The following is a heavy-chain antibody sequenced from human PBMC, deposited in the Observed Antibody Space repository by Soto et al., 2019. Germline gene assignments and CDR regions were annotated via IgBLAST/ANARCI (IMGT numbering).Heavy chain of an antibody. V-gene: IGHV4-59*01. Sequence: PSETLSLTCTVSGGSISSYYWSWIRQPPGKGLEWIGYIYYSGSTNYNPSLKSRVTISVDTSKNQFSLKLSSVTAADTAVYYCAREGSSSWYADKWFDPWGQGTLVTVSS. CDR2: IYYSGST. J-gene: IGHJ5*02. CDR3: AREGSSSWYADKWFDP. CDR1: GGSISSYY. D-gene: IGHD6-13*01.